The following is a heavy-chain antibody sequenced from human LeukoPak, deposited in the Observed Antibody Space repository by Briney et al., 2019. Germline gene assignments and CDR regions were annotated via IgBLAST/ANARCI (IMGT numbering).Heavy chain of an antibody. CDR1: GYTFSTYG. V-gene: IGHV1-18*01. D-gene: IGHD6-13*01. CDR3: TRDLPYSSSWESLDY. J-gene: IGHJ4*02. Sequence: ASVKVSCKASGYTFSTYGISWARQVPGQGLEWMGWISAYNGNRKYAQKFQGRVTMTTDTSTSTANMELRSLRSDDTAVYYCTRDLPYSSSWESLDYWGQGTLVTVSS. CDR2: ISAYNGNR.